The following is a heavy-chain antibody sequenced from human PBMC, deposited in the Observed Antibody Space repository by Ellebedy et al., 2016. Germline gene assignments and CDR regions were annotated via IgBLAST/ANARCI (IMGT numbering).Heavy chain of an antibody. Sequence: GSLRLSXTVSGGSISSYYWSWIRQAPGKGLEYIGYIYYNGNTNYNPSLKSRVTISVDPSKNQFYLKLSSVTAADTAVYYCARVGPVRGGVFYGLDVWGQGTTVTVSS. CDR3: ARVGPVRGGVFYGLDV. D-gene: IGHD3-10*01. CDR1: GGSISSYY. J-gene: IGHJ6*02. CDR2: IYYNGNT. V-gene: IGHV4-59*01.